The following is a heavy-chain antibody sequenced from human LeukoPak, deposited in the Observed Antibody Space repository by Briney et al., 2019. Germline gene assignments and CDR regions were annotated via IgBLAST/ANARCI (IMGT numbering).Heavy chain of an antibody. CDR1: GFTFSSYS. CDR3: ARDGREGWFDP. J-gene: IGHJ5*02. CDR2: ISSSSSYI. Sequence: GSLRLSCAASGFTFSSYSMNWVRQAPGKGLEWVSSISSSSSYIYYADSVKGRFTISRDNAKNSLYLQMNSLRAEDTAVYYCARDGREGWFDPWGQGTLVTVSS. V-gene: IGHV3-21*01.